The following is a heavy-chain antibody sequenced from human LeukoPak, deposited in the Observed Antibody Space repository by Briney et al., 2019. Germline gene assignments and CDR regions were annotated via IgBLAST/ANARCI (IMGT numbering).Heavy chain of an antibody. J-gene: IGHJ4*01. CDR3: AKRDDYGSNSRYYFEY. V-gene: IGHV3-23*01. CDR1: GFTFSSHA. CDR2: ISASGGST. D-gene: IGHD4-23*01. Sequence: GGSLRLSCVASGFTFSSHAMSGVRQAPGKGPGWVSSISASGGSTCYGDSGKGRFTVSGDNSKNTVYLQMDSLRAEDTAMYYCAKRDDYGSNSRYYFEYWGQGTLVAVSS.